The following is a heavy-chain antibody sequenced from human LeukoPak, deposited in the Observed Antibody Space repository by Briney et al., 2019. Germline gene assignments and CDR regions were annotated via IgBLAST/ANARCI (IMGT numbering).Heavy chain of an antibody. Sequence: SETLSLTCTVSGGSISSYYWSWIRQPPGKGLEWIGSIYYSATTYYNPSLKSRVSISVDTSKNQFSLKLSSVSAADTAVYYCARSSGYLFDPWGQGTLVTVSS. D-gene: IGHD3-22*01. CDR3: ARSSGYLFDP. CDR1: GGSISSYY. CDR2: IYYSATT. J-gene: IGHJ5*02. V-gene: IGHV4-59*05.